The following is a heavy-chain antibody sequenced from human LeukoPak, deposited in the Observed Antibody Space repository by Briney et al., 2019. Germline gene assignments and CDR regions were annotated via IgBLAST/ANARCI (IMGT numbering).Heavy chain of an antibody. CDR3: ARDSIAAAGGYYYMDV. V-gene: IGHV1-2*02. D-gene: IGHD6-13*01. CDR2: INPNSGGT. CDR1: GYTFTGYY. J-gene: IGHJ6*03. Sequence: GASVKVSCKASGYTFTGYYMHWVRQAPGQGLEWMGWINPNSGGTNYAQKFQGRVTMTRDTSISTAYMELSRLRSDDTAVYYCARDSIAAAGGYYYMDVWGKGTTVTVSS.